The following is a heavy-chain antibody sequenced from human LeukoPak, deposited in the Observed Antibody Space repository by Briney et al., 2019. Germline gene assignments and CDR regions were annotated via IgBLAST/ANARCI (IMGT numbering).Heavy chain of an antibody. CDR1: GFTFGDYA. CDR2: IRSKAYGGTT. J-gene: IGHJ4*02. V-gene: IGHV3-49*04. CDR3: VRVVTRVIFDY. D-gene: IGHD5-18*01. Sequence: QPGRFLRLSCTASGFTFGDYAMSWVRQAPGKGLEWVGFIRSKAYGGTTEYAASVKGRFTISRDDSKSIAYLQMNSLKTEDTAVYYCVRVVTRVIFDYWGQGTLATVSS.